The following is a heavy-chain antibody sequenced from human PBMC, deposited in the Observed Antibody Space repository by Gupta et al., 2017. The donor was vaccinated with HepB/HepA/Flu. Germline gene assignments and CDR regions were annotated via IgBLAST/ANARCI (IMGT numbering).Heavy chain of an antibody. D-gene: IGHD2-21*01. Sequence: EENLLESGGALVQPGGSLRLSCAASGITLSNHAMSWVRQVPGKGLEWVSTLSGTSTFYADSVEGRFTIYRDNSQNTLFLQMNSLRAEDTAIYFWAKDDRREIMAMIPHFDCWGQGTLVTVSS. CDR3: AKDDRREIMAMIPHFDC. CDR2: LSGTST. CDR1: GITLSNHA. V-gene: IGHV3-23*01. J-gene: IGHJ4*02.